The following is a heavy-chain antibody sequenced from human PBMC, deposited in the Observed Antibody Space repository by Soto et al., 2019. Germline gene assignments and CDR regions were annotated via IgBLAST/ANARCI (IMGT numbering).Heavy chain of an antibody. Sequence: ASVKVSCKASGYSFTAYLIHWVRQTPGQGLEWMGVTNPSDGGTDYPQKFRGRVTVTSDTSASTVYMELSSLEPEDTAIYFCAREMAGTFYFDYWGQGVLVTVSS. V-gene: IGHV1-46*01. D-gene: IGHD2-8*01. CDR1: GYSFTAYL. CDR3: AREMAGTFYFDY. J-gene: IGHJ4*02. CDR2: TNPSDGGT.